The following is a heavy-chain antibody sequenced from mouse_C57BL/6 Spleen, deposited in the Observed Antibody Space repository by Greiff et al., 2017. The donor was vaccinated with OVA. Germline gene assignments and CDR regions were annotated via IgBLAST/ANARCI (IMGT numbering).Heavy chain of an antibody. CDR3: AKGQDGYYVGAMDY. CDR2: IWGDGST. J-gene: IGHJ4*01. CDR1: GFSLTSYG. Sequence: VQLQQSGPGLVAPSQSLSITCTVSGFSLTSYGVSWVRQPPGKGLEWLGVIWGDGSTNYHSALISRLSISKDNAKSQVFLKLNSLQTDDTATYYCAKGQDGYYVGAMDYWGQGTSVTVSS. D-gene: IGHD2-3*01. V-gene: IGHV2-3*01.